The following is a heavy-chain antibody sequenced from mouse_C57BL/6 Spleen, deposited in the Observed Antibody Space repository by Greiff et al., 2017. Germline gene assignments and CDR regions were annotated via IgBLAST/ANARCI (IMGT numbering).Heavy chain of an antibody. CDR2: IYPRSGNT. Sequence: VQLQQSGAELARPGASVKLSCKASGYTFTSYGISWVKQRTGQGLEWIGEIYPRSGNTYYNEKFKGKATLTADKSSSTAYMELRSLPSEDSAVYFCARFDYDYYAMDYWGQGTSVTVSS. V-gene: IGHV1-81*01. D-gene: IGHD2-4*01. CDR1: GYTFTSYG. J-gene: IGHJ4*01. CDR3: ARFDYDYYAMDY.